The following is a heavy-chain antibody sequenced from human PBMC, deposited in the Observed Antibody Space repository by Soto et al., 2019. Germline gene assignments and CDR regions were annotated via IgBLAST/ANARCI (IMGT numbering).Heavy chain of an antibody. V-gene: IGHV3-30*18. J-gene: IGHJ6*03. D-gene: IGHD2-2*01. CDR2: ISYDGSNK. Sequence: GGSLRLSCAASGFTFSSYGMHWVRQAPGKGLEWVAVISYDGSNKYYADSVKGRFTISRDNSKNTLYLQMNSLRAEDTAVYYCAKDLHVSVVVPAAMPGGHDYYYYYMDVWGKGTTVTVSS. CDR3: AKDLHVSVVVPAAMPGGHDYYYYYMDV. CDR1: GFTFSSYG.